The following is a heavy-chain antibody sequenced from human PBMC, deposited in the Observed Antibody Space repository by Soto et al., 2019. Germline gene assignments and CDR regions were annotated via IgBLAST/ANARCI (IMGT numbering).Heavy chain of an antibody. V-gene: IGHV1-58*01. CDR1: GFTFSSSA. D-gene: IGHD3-22*01. CDR3: ARMNYYDTSGYPFDY. J-gene: IGHJ4*02. CDR2: IDVGSANA. Sequence: SVKVSCKTSGFTFSSSAVHWVRQARGHRLQWIGWIDVGSANANYAQMIQERVTISRDMSTSTAYMEMSSLRPEDTAVYYCARMNYYDTSGYPFDYWGQGMMVTVSS.